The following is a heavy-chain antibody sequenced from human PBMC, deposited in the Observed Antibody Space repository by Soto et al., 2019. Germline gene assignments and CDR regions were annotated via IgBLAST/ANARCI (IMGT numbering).Heavy chain of an antibody. V-gene: IGHV1-18*01. J-gene: IGHJ4*02. Sequence: QVQLMQSGAEVKKPGASVRVSCKASGYTFTAYGITWVRQAPGQGLEWMGWISPYNGNTNYAQKLQGRVTMTTDTSTSTAFMDLRSLRSDGTAVYYCARFYGSGSYPYDYWGQGTLVTVSS. D-gene: IGHD3-10*01. CDR2: ISPYNGNT. CDR1: GYTFTAYG. CDR3: ARFYGSGSYPYDY.